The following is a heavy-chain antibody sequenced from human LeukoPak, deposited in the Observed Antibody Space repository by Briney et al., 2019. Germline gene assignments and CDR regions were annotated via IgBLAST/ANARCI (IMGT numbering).Heavy chain of an antibody. CDR2: ISGSGGST. V-gene: IGHV3-23*01. J-gene: IGHJ4*02. CDR1: GFTFSSYA. CDR3: ARAVVTAIAYDY. D-gene: IGHD2-21*02. Sequence: AGGSLRLSCAASGFTFSSYAMSWVRQAPGKGLEWVSAISGSGGSTSYAQKFQGRVTMTRDTSTSTVYMELSSLRSEDTAVYYCARAVVTAIAYDYWGQGTLVTVSS.